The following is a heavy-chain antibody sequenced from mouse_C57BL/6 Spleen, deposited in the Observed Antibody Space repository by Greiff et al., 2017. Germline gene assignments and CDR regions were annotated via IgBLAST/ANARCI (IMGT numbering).Heavy chain of an antibody. Sequence: QVQLKQSGAELVKPGASVKISCKASGYAFSSYWMNWVKQRPGKGLEWIGQIDPGDGDTNYNGKFKGKATLTADKSSSTAYMQRSSLTSEDSAVYFCARGGSSYNFDYWGQGTTLTVSS. CDR2: IDPGDGDT. CDR3: ARGGSSYNFDY. CDR1: GYAFSSYW. J-gene: IGHJ2*01. D-gene: IGHD1-1*01. V-gene: IGHV1-80*01.